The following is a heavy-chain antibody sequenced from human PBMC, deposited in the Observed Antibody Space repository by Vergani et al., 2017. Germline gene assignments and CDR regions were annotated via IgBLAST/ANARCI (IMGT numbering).Heavy chain of an antibody. CDR3: ARVGSSSVDYFDY. D-gene: IGHD6-6*01. Sequence: VQLVESGGGLVQPGRSLRLSCAASGFTFSSYAMHWVRQAPGKGLEWVAVISYDGSNKYYADSVKGRFTISRDNSKNTLYLQMNSLRAEDTAVYYCARVGSSSVDYFDYWGQGTLVTVSS. CDR1: GFTFSSYA. CDR2: ISYDGSNK. J-gene: IGHJ4*02. V-gene: IGHV3-30-3*01.